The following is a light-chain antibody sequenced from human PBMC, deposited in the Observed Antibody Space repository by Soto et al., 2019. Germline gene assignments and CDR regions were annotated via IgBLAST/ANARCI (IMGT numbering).Light chain of an antibody. CDR1: QSVSSN. CDR3: QQRSNWPLT. V-gene: IGKV3-11*01. J-gene: IGKJ4*01. Sequence: EIVMTQSPSTLSVSPGERATLSFVASQSVSSNLAWYQQKPGQAPRLLIYDASNRATGIPARFSGSGSGTDFTLTISSLEPEDFAVYYCQQRSNWPLTFGGGTKVDIK. CDR2: DAS.